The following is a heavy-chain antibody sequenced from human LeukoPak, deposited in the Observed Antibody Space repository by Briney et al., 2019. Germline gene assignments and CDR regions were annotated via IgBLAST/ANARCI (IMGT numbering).Heavy chain of an antibody. CDR3: ASPTVTTAVYAFDV. CDR1: GYTFTDYY. CDR2: VNLSSGGT. J-gene: IGHJ3*01. Sequence: GASVKVSCKASGYTFTDYYMHWVRQAPGQGLEWMGWVNLSSGGTNYAQKFQGRVTMTRDTSITTAFMELNSLRSDDTAVYYCASPTVTTAVYAFDVWGQGTVVTVSS. D-gene: IGHD4-17*01. V-gene: IGHV1-2*02.